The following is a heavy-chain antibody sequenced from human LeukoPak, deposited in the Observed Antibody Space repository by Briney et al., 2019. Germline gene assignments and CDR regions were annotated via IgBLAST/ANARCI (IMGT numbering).Heavy chain of an antibody. Sequence: GGSLRLSCAASGFTFSNHWMSWVRQAPGKGLEWVANIKLDGSEKYYVDSVKGRFTISSDNAENSLYLQMNSLRVEDTAVYYCARRYSYGYYFDYWGQGTLVTVSS. CDR1: GFTFSNHW. D-gene: IGHD5-18*01. V-gene: IGHV3-7*03. CDR3: ARRYSYGYYFDY. J-gene: IGHJ4*02. CDR2: IKLDGSEK.